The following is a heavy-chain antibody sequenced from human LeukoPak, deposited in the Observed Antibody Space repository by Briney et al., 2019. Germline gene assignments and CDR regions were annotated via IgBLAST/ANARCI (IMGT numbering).Heavy chain of an antibody. CDR3: ARAYYYYMDV. CDR1: GYTFTNYH. Sequence: ASVKVSCKASGYTFTNYHMHWVRQAPGQGLEWMGIINPSGGSTNYAQKFQGRVTMTRDTSISTAYMELSRLRSDDTAVYYCARAYYYYMDVWGKGTTVTISS. J-gene: IGHJ6*03. CDR2: INPSGGST. V-gene: IGHV1-46*01.